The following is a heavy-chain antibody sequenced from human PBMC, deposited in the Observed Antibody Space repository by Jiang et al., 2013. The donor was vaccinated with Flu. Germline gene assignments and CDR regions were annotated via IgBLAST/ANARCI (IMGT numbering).Heavy chain of an antibody. CDR1: GFTFSSYA. CDR2: ISYDGSKT. Sequence: AASGFTFSSYAMHWVRQTPGKGLEWVAVISYDGSKTYYADSVRGRFTLFRDNSKNTLYLQMSSLRPEDTAVYYCARRYCSGGSCYEWLGGGQGLDYFYYMDVWGKGTTVTVSS. J-gene: IGHJ6*03. V-gene: IGHV3-30-3*01. D-gene: IGHD2-15*01. CDR3: ARRYCSGGSCYEWLGGGQGLDYFYYMDV.